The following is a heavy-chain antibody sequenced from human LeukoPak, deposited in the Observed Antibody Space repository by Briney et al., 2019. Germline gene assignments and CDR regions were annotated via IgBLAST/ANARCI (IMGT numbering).Heavy chain of an antibody. Sequence: SVKVSCKASGFTFTSSAMQWVRQARGQRLEWIGWIVVGSGNTNYAQKFQERVTITRDMSTSTAYMELSSLRSEDTAVYYCAADKKSSGFDDAFDMGGQGTMVTVSS. D-gene: IGHD3-22*01. V-gene: IGHV1-58*02. CDR1: GFTFTSSA. CDR3: AADKKSSGFDDAFDM. CDR2: IVVGSGNT. J-gene: IGHJ3*02.